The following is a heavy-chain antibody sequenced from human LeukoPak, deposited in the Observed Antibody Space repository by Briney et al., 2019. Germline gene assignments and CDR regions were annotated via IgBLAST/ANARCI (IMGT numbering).Heavy chain of an antibody. V-gene: IGHV3-49*03. CDR1: GCTFGDYA. J-gene: IGHJ4*01. CDR3: SREETIVRGVQSPTDY. Sequence: GGSLRLFCTGSGCTFGDYAMSWFRQAPGTGLEWVGFSRTRSSGTTTEYAASVKGRFTISRDDSSSIAYLQMNSLKSEDTAVYFCSREETIVRGVQSPTDYWGHGTLVTVSS. D-gene: IGHD3-10*01. CDR2: SRTRSSGTTT.